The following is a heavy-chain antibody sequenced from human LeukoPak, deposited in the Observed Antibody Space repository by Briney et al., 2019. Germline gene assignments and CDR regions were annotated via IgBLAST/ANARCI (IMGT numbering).Heavy chain of an antibody. CDR3: ARDAKVLRYFDWLFETAYYFDY. Sequence: GGSLRLSCAASGFTFSSYWMSWVRQAPGKGLEWVANIKQDGSEKYYVDSVKGRFTISRDNAKNSLYLQMNSLRAEDTAVYYCARDAKVLRYFDWLFETAYYFDYWGEGTLVTVSS. D-gene: IGHD3-9*01. CDR2: IKQDGSEK. CDR1: GFTFSSYW. J-gene: IGHJ4*02. V-gene: IGHV3-7*01.